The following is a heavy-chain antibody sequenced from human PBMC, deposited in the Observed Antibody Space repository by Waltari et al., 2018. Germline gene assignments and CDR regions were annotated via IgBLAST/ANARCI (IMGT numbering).Heavy chain of an antibody. D-gene: IGHD6-6*01. CDR2: IYSASTT. Sequence: EVQLLESGGGLVQPGGSLRLSCAASGFIFREYAMSWVRKAPGKGLEWLSVIYSASTTNYVDSVKGRFTISRDNSKSTMYLQMNSLRPEDTAVYYWARDARELVRPWYFDLWGRGTLVTVSS. CDR3: ARDARELVRPWYFDL. V-gene: IGHV3-23*03. J-gene: IGHJ2*01. CDR1: GFIFREYA.